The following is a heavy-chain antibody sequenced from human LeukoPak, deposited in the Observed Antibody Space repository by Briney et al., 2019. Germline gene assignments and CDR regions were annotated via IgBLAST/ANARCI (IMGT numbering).Heavy chain of an antibody. J-gene: IGHJ4*02. CDR3: ARGSYYNN. CDR1: GFTFSSYA. V-gene: IGHV3-30-3*01. CDR2: ISYDGSNK. D-gene: IGHD3-10*01. Sequence: PGGSLRLSCAASGFTFSSYAMHWVRQAPGKGLEWVAVISYDGSNKYYADSVKGRFTISRDNSKNTLYLQMNSLRAEDTAVYYCARGSYYNNWGQGTLVTVSS.